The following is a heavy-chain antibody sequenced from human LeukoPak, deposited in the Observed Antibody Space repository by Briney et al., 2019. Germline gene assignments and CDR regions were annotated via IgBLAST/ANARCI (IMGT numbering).Heavy chain of an antibody. CDR1: GYTFTGYY. D-gene: IGHD3-9*01. Sequence: ASVKVSCKSSGYTFTGYYMHWVRQAPVQGLEWMGWINPNSGGTNYAQKFQGRVTMTRDTSISTAYMELSRLRSDDTAVYYCASVRYFDWFIFDYWGQGTLVTVSS. CDR3: ASVRYFDWFIFDY. CDR2: INPNSGGT. J-gene: IGHJ4*02. V-gene: IGHV1-2*02.